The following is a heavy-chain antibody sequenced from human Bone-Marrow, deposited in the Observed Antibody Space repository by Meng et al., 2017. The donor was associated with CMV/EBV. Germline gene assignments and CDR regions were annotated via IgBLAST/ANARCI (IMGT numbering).Heavy chain of an antibody. V-gene: IGHV1-18*01. CDR2: ISAYNGNT. D-gene: IGHD5-18*01. CDR1: GYTFLSYD. J-gene: IGHJ4*02. CDR3: ASSAAMVGNFDY. Sequence: QVHLVQSGAEVKKPGASVKVSCKASGYTFLSYDINWVRQAPGQGLEWMGWISAYNGNTNYAQKLQGRVTMTTDTSTSTAYMELRSLRSDDTAVYYCASSAAMVGNFDYWGQGTLVTVSS.